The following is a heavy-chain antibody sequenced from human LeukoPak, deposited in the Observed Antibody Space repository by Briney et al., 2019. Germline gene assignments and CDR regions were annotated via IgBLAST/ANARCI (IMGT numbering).Heavy chain of an antibody. CDR2: IYPGDSDT. J-gene: IGHJ4*02. Sequence: GESLKISCKGSEYSFTSYWIGWVRQLPGKGLEWMGIIYPGDSDTRYSPSFQGQVTISADKSISTAYLQWSSLRASDTAMYYCARQGGYIVSTMYYFDYSGQGTLVTVSS. CDR1: EYSFTSYW. D-gene: IGHD5/OR15-5a*01. V-gene: IGHV5-51*01. CDR3: ARQGGYIVSTMYYFDY.